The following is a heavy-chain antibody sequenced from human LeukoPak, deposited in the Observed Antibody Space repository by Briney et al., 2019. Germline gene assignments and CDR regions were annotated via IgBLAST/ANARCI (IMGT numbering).Heavy chain of an antibody. CDR1: GFTFDDYA. Sequence: GGSLRLSCAASGFTFDDYAMHWVRQAPGKGLEWVSLISGDGGSTYYADSVKGRFTISRDNSKNSLYLQMNGLRTEDTALYHCAKDRGWYDYWGQGTLVTVSS. D-gene: IGHD6-19*01. CDR3: AKDRGWYDY. V-gene: IGHV3-43*02. J-gene: IGHJ4*02. CDR2: ISGDGGST.